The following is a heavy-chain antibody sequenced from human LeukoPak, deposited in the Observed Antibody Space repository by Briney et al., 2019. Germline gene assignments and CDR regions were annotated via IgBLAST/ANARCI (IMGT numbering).Heavy chain of an antibody. D-gene: IGHD3-10*01. J-gene: IGHJ4*02. Sequence: GGSLRLSCAASGFTFSSYAMSWVRQAPGKELEWVSAISGSGGSTYYADSVKGRFTISRDNSKNTLYLQMNSLRAEDTAVYYCAKLGMVRGVTTPDWGQGTLVTVSS. CDR1: GFTFSSYA. V-gene: IGHV3-23*01. CDR2: ISGSGGST. CDR3: AKLGMVRGVTTPD.